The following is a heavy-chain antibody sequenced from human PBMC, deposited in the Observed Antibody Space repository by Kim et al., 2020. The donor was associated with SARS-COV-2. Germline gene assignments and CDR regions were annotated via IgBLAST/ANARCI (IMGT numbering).Heavy chain of an antibody. CDR2: INSDGSST. V-gene: IGHV3-74*01. CDR3: ATGEEYYHMDL. CDR1: GFSFSRYC. J-gene: IGHJ6*03. Sequence: GGSLRLSCAASGFSFSRYCIHWVRHAPGKGLVWVSQINSDGSSTRHADSVKGRFTISRDNAKNTLYLHMSSLRAEDTADYYCATGEEYYHMDLWFKGTTV.